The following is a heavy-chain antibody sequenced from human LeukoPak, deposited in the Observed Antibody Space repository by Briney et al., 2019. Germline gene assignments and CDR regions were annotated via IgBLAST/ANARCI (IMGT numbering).Heavy chain of an antibody. V-gene: IGHV1-69*05. J-gene: IGHJ4*02. CDR3: ATPGIAAAGIGFGFDY. CDR1: GGTFSSYA. CDR2: IIPIFGTA. D-gene: IGHD6-13*01. Sequence: SVKVSCKASGGTFSSYAISWVRQAPGQGPEWMGRIIPIFGTANYAQKFQGRVTITTDESTSTAYMELSSLRSEDTAVYYCATPGIAAAGIGFGFDYWGQGTLVTVSS.